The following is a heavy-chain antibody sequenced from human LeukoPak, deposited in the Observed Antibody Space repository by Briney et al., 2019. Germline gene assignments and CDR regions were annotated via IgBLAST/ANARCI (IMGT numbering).Heavy chain of an antibody. V-gene: IGHV1-69*06. Sequence: SAKVSCKASGGTFSSYAISWVRQAPGQGLEWMGGIIPIFGTANYAQKFQGRVTITADKSTSTAYIELSSLRSEDTAVYYCAHVDIVATVLGGLDYWGQGTLVTVSS. J-gene: IGHJ4*02. CDR2: IIPIFGTA. CDR3: AHVDIVATVLGGLDY. CDR1: GGTFSSYA. D-gene: IGHD5-12*01.